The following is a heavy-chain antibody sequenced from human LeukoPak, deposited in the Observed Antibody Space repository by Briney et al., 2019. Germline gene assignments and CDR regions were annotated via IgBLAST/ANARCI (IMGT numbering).Heavy chain of an antibody. J-gene: IGHJ6*03. CDR2: IYYSGST. Sequence: SETLSLTCTVSGGSISSSSYYWGWIRQPPGKGLEGIGSIYYSGSTYYNPSLKSRVTISVDTSKNQFSLKLSSVTAADTAVYYCARDSHFGVDHYYYYYYMDVWGKGTTVTVSS. D-gene: IGHD3-3*01. CDR3: ARDSHFGVDHYYYYYYMDV. V-gene: IGHV4-39*07. CDR1: GGSISSSSYY.